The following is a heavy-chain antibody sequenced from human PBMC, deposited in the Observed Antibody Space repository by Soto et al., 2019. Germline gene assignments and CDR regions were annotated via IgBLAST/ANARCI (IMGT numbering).Heavy chain of an antibody. Sequence: ASVTVCCKASGYTFTSYARQWVRQAPGQRLEWMGWINAGNGNTKYSQKFQGRVTITRDTSASTAYMELSSLRSEDTAVYYCARGIPTGRKGPFDYWGQGTLVTVSS. D-gene: IGHD1-1*01. CDR3: ARGIPTGRKGPFDY. CDR2: INAGNGNT. V-gene: IGHV1-3*01. J-gene: IGHJ4*02. CDR1: GYTFTSYA.